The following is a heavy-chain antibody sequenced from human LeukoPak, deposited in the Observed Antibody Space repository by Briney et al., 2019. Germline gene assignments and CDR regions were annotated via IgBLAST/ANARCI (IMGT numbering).Heavy chain of an antibody. D-gene: IGHD3-3*01. Sequence: GGSLRLSCAASGFTFSSYSMNWVRQAPGKGLEWVSYISSSSSTIYYADSVKGRFTISRDNAKNSLYLQMNSLRAEDTAVYYCARDQSDYDFWSGYYLCFDYWGQGTLVTVSS. CDR1: GFTFSSYS. J-gene: IGHJ4*02. CDR2: ISSSSSTI. CDR3: ARDQSDYDFWSGYYLCFDY. V-gene: IGHV3-48*01.